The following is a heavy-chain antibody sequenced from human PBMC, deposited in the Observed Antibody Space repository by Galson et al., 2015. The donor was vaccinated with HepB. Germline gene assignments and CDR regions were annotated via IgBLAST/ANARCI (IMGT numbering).Heavy chain of an antibody. CDR1: GFTFSSYA. Sequence: SLRLSCAASGFTFSSYAMHWVRQAPGKGLEYVSAMSSNGGSTYYADSVKGRFTISRDNSKNTLYLQMGSLRAEDTAVYYCVLDSAVAAKDAFDIWGQGTMVTVSS. J-gene: IGHJ3*02. CDR3: VLDSAVAAKDAFDI. V-gene: IGHV3-64D*06. CDR2: MSSNGGST. D-gene: IGHD6-19*01.